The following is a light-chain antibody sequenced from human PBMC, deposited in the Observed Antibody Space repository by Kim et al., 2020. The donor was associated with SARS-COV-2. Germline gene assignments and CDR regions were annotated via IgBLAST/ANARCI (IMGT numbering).Light chain of an antibody. J-gene: IGLJ2*01. Sequence: QSVLTQPPSVSGAPGRGVTIPFTGRSSNTGAGYDVPWYQQLPGTAPKLLIYGNSNRPSGVPDRFSGSKSGTSAALAITGLQAEDEADYYCQSYDSSLSGSGVFGGGTQLTVL. V-gene: IGLV1-40*01. CDR3: QSYDSSLSGSGV. CDR2: GNS. CDR1: SSNTGAGYD.